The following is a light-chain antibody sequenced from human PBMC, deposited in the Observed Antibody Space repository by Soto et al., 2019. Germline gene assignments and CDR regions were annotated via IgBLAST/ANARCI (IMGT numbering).Light chain of an antibody. CDR3: QQYGSSPRT. J-gene: IGKJ1*01. V-gene: IGKV3-20*01. CDR2: GIS. CDR1: QTVDRNY. Sequence: EIVLTQSPGILSLSPGEGATLSCRTSQTVDRNYFAWYQQKPGQAPRLLIYGISGRATGIPDRFRGSGSGTDFTLTISRLEPEDFAVYYCQQYGSSPRTFGQGTKVDIK.